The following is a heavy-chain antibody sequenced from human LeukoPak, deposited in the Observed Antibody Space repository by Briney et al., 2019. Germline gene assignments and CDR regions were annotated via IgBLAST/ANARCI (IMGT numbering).Heavy chain of an antibody. D-gene: IGHD6-19*01. J-gene: IGHJ5*02. Sequence: GGSLRLSCAASGFTFSSYSMNWVRQAPGKGLEWVSYISSSSSTIYYADSVKGRFTISRDNAKNSLYLQMNSLRAEDTAVYYCARGSVGAQWLVPVEWFDPWGQGTLVTVSS. CDR2: ISSSSSTI. CDR1: GFTFSSYS. V-gene: IGHV3-48*01. CDR3: ARGSVGAQWLVPVEWFDP.